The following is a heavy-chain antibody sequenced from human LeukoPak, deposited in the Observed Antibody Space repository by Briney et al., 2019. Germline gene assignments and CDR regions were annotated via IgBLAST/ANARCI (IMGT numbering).Heavy chain of an antibody. CDR3: ARGSTSYYYGSGSTRVGMDV. J-gene: IGHJ6*02. V-gene: IGHV4-59*12. D-gene: IGHD3-10*01. CDR2: THSSGNT. CDR1: GGSISSFY. Sequence: SETLSLTCTVAGGSISSFYWGWIRQPPGKGVEWIGHTHSSGNTNYNPSLKSRVTISVDTSKNQFSLKLSSVTAADTAVYYCARGSTSYYYGSGSTRVGMDVWGQGTTVTVSS.